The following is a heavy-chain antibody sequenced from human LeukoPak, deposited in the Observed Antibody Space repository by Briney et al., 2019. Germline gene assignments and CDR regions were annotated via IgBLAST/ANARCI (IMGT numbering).Heavy chain of an antibody. J-gene: IGHJ3*02. V-gene: IGHV4-59*02. CDR1: GGSVSDYY. Sequence: SETLSLTCTVSGGSVSDYYWSWIRQSPGKGLEWIGYIYHTGSTSYSPSLKSRVTISADTSQNQFSLKLSSVTAADTAVYYCARGRNDAFDIWGQGTMVTVSS. CDR3: ARGRNDAFDI. CDR2: IYHTGST.